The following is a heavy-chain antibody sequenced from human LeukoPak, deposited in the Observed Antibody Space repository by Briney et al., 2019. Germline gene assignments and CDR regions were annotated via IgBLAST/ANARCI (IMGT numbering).Heavy chain of an antibody. V-gene: IGHV4-4*07. CDR2: IYTSGST. J-gene: IGHJ6*03. CDR1: GGSISSYY. Sequence: SETLSLTCTVSGGSISSYYWSWIRQPAGKGLEWIGRIYTSGSTNYNPSLKSRVTMSVDTSKNQVSLKLSSVTAADTAVYYCARDRRSTRGGVDYYYFFYMDVWGKGTTVTVSS. CDR3: ARDRRSTRGGVDYYYFFYMDV. D-gene: IGHD2-15*01.